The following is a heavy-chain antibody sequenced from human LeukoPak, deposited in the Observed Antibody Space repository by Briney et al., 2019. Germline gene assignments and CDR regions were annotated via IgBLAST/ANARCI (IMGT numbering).Heavy chain of an antibody. D-gene: IGHD2-15*01. CDR1: GFTFSSYA. J-gene: IGHJ4*02. Sequence: PGGSLRLSCAASGFTFSSYAMNWVRQAPGKGLEWVSTISGSSGSTYYADSVKGRFTISRDNSKNTLYLQMNSLRAGDTAVYHCAKQGYCSGGSCYPWYFDYWGQGTLVTVSS. V-gene: IGHV3-23*01. CDR3: AKQGYCSGGSCYPWYFDY. CDR2: ISGSSGST.